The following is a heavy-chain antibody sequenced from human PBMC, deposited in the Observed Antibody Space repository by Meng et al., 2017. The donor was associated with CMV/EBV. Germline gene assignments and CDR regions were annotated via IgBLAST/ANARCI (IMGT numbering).Heavy chain of an antibody. D-gene: IGHD3-10*01. J-gene: IGHJ5*02. V-gene: IGHV4-61*01. CDR3: ARDPYYGSGSYYT. CDR2: IYYSGST. Sequence: SCSSVSSVYSYWSWIRHPPGKGLEWIGYIYYSGSTNYNPSLKSRVTISVDTSKNQYSLKLSSVTAADTAVYYCARDPYYGSGSYYTWGQGTLVTVSS. CDR1: CSSVSSVYSY.